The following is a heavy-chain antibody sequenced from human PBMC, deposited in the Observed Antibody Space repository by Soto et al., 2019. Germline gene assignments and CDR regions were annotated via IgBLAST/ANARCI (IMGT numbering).Heavy chain of an antibody. V-gene: IGHV1-18*01. CDR3: ARAGQYYDASGYAN. Sequence: QVKLVQSGAEVKKPGASIKVSCKASGYSFATSGMTWVRQAPGQGLEWVGWISAYNGNSNYDQNLQDRVTMPTDTSTNTAYLELRNLRADDSAVYYCARAGQYYDASGYANWGQGNLVTVAS. D-gene: IGHD3-22*01. CDR1: GYSFATSG. CDR2: ISAYNGNS. J-gene: IGHJ4*02.